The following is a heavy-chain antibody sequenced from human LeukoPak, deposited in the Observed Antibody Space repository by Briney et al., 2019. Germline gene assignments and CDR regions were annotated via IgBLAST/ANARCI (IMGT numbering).Heavy chain of an antibody. CDR1: GFTFNNYE. CDR3: ARVQGGWYYFDY. V-gene: IGHV3-21*01. CDR2: ISSSSSSK. D-gene: IGHD2-15*01. Sequence: PGGSLRLSCAASGFTFNNYEMNWVRQAPGKGLEWVSFISSSSSSKYYADSVKGRFTISRDNAKNSLYLQMNSLRADDTAVYYCARVQGGWYYFDYWGQGTLVTVSS. J-gene: IGHJ4*02.